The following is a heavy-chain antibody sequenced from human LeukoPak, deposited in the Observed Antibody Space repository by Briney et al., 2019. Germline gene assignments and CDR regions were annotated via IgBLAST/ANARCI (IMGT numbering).Heavy chain of an antibody. V-gene: IGHV3-30-3*01. J-gene: IGHJ4*02. CDR2: ISYDGSNK. CDR3: ARASGMYFDY. Sequence: PGGSLRPSCAASGFTFSSYAMHWVRQAPGKGLEWVAVISYDGSNKYYADSVKGRFTISRDNSKNTLYLQMNSLRAEDTAVYYCARASGMYFDYWGQGTLVTVSS. CDR1: GFTFSSYA.